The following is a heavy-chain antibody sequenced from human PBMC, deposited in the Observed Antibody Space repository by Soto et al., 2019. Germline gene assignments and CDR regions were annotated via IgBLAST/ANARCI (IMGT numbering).Heavy chain of an antibody. CDR2: ISYDGSNK. CDR3: AKSIAAAHFDY. V-gene: IGHV3-30*18. CDR1: GFTFSSYG. D-gene: IGHD6-13*01. J-gene: IGHJ4*02. Sequence: GGSLRLSCAASGFTFSSYGMHWVRQAPGKGLEWVAVISYDGSNKYYADSVKGRFTISRDNSKNTLYLQMNSLRAEDTAVYYCAKSIAAAHFDYWGQGTLVTVSS.